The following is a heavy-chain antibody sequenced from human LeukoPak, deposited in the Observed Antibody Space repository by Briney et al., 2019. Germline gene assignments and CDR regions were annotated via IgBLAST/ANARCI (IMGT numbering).Heavy chain of an antibody. CDR1: GYTFTDYY. D-gene: IGHD3-22*01. CDR3: ARDQYYDSKGWFDP. V-gene: IGHV1-18*04. CDR2: IHTYNGHT. Sequence: ASVKVSCKTSGYTFTDYYLHWVRQAPGQGLEWMGWIHTYNGHTNYAQKLQGRVTTTTDTSTSTAYMELRSLRSDDTAVYYCARDQYYDSKGWFDPWGQGTLVTVSS. J-gene: IGHJ5*02.